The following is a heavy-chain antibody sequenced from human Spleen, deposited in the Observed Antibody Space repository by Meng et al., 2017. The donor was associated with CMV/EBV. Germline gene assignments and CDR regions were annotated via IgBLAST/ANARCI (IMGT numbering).Heavy chain of an antibody. V-gene: IGHV1-69*05. Sequence: GTFRGYGVSWVRQVPGQGLEWMGGIIPIYGTTNYAQKFQGRLTINTDESTATAYMELSSLRSEDTAFYYCAREGASCSSTNCAFDPWGQGTLVTVSS. J-gene: IGHJ5*02. CDR1: GTFRGYG. D-gene: IGHD2-2*01. CDR2: IIPIYGTT. CDR3: AREGASCSSTNCAFDP.